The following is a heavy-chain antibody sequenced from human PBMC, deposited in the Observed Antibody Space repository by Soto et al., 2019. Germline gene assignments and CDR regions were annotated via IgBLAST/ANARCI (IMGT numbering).Heavy chain of an antibody. J-gene: IGHJ4*02. D-gene: IGHD3-10*01. CDR2: INPNSGGT. Sequence: ASVKVSCKASGYTFTGYYMHWVRQAPGQGLEWMGWINPNSGGTNYAQKFQGWVTMTRDTSISTAYMELSRLRSDDTAVYYCARDSRPTTYYYGSGSYDYWGQGTLVTVSS. V-gene: IGHV1-2*04. CDR1: GYTFTGYY. CDR3: ARDSRPTTYYYGSGSYDY.